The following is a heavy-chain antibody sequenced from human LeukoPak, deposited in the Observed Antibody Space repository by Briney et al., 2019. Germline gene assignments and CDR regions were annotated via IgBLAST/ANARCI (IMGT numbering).Heavy chain of an antibody. CDR3: ARDWPPTPIIVVVPAAIYGMDV. D-gene: IGHD2-2*01. CDR2: IIPIFGTA. J-gene: IGHJ6*02. CDR1: GGTFSGYA. V-gene: IGHV1-69*01. Sequence: ASVKDSCKASGGTFSGYAISWVRRAPGQGLEWMGGIIPIFGTANYAQKFQGRVTITADESTSTAYMELSSLRSEDTAVYYCARDWPPTPIIVVVPAAIYGMDVWGQGTTVTVSS.